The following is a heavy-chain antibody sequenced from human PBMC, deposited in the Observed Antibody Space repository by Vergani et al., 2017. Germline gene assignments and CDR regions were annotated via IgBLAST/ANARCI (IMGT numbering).Heavy chain of an antibody. J-gene: IGHJ4*02. Sequence: QVQLVQSGAEVKKPGASVKVSCKASGYTFTSYAMHWVRQAPGQRLEWMGWINAGNGNTKYSPKFQGRVTITRDTSASTAYMELSSLRSEDTAVYYCARWGDWFDYWGQGTLVTVSS. CDR1: GYTFTSYA. V-gene: IGHV1-3*01. CDR3: ARWGDWFDY. CDR2: INAGNGNT. D-gene: IGHD2-21*02.